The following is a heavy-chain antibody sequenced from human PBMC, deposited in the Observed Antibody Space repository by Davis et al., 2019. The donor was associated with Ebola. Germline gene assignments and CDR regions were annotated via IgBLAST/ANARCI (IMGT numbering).Heavy chain of an antibody. CDR2: VRSHGSDD. D-gene: IGHD4-11*01. CDR3: ARDSDDYSFDY. CDR1: GFTFSSYG. V-gene: IGHV3-30*02. Sequence: GESLKISCEASGFTFSSYGMHWVRQAPGRGLEWVAFVRSHGSDDHYADSVKGRFTISRDNSKNTLYLQMNSLRPEDTAVYYCARDSDDYSFDYWGQGTLVTVSS. J-gene: IGHJ4*02.